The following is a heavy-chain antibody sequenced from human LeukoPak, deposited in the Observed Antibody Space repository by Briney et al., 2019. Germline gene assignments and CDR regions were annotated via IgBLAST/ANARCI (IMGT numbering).Heavy chain of an antibody. CDR2: IYTSGST. CDR1: GYSTSSGSYY. J-gene: IGHJ3*02. V-gene: IGHV4-61*02. Sequence: SETLSLTCTVSGYSTSSGSYYWSWIRQPAGKGLEWIGRIYTSGSTNYNPSLKSRVTISVDTSKNQFSLRLSSVTAADTALYYCARAPRTTRDPDAFDIWGQGTMVTVSS. D-gene: IGHD1-1*01. CDR3: ARAPRTTRDPDAFDI.